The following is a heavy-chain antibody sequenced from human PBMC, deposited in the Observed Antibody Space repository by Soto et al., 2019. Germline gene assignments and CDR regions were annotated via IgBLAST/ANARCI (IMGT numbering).Heavy chain of an antibody. CDR3: ASNVEMATTPSNWFDP. Sequence: ASVKVSCKASGGTFSSYAISWVRQAPGRGLEWMGGIIPIFGTANYAQKFQGRVTITADESTSTAYMELSSLRSEDTAVYYCASNVEMATTPSNWFDPWGQGTLVTVSS. D-gene: IGHD5-12*01. J-gene: IGHJ5*02. CDR2: IIPIFGTA. CDR1: GGTFSSYA. V-gene: IGHV1-69*13.